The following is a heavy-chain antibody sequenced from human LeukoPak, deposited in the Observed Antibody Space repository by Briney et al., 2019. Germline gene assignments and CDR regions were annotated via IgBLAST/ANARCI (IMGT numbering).Heavy chain of an antibody. D-gene: IGHD3-22*01. CDR2: IYYSGTT. CDR3: ARAYDSSGYYGWGKGAFDI. CDR1: GGSISSSPYY. J-gene: IGHJ3*02. V-gene: IGHV4-39*07. Sequence: SETLSPTCTVSGGSISSSPYYWGWIRQPPGKGLEWIGSIYYSGTTHYNPSLKSRVTISVDTSKNQFSLKLSSVTAADTAVYYCARAYDSSGYYGWGKGAFDIWGQGTMVTVSS.